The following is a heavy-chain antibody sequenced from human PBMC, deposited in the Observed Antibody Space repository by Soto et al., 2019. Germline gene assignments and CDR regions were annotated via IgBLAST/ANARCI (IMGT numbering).Heavy chain of an antibody. CDR2: MNPNSGNT. CDR1: GYTFTNYD. V-gene: IGHV1-8*01. D-gene: IGHD4-17*01. CDR3: ARGRSSYGDYVNWYFDL. J-gene: IGHJ2*01. Sequence: QAQLVQSGAEVKKPGASVKVSCKASGYTFTNYDINWVRQATGQGLEWMGWMNPNSGNTGHAQKFQGRVTMTRNTSISTAYMELSSLRSDDTAVYYCARGRSSYGDYVNWYFDLWGRGTLVTVSS.